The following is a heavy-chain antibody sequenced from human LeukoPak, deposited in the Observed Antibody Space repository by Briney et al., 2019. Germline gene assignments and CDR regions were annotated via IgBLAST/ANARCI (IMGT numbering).Heavy chain of an antibody. CDR1: GFTFSSYA. CDR3: ARVRGSYFFDF. CDR2: ISSNGGST. V-gene: IGHV3-64*01. D-gene: IGHD1-26*01. J-gene: IGHJ4*02. Sequence: GGSLRLSCAASGFTFSSYAMYWVRQAPGKGLEYVSSISSNGGSTYYAHSVKGRFTPSRDNSKNTLSLQMGSLRRADMAVYYCARVRGSYFFDFWGQGTLVTVSS.